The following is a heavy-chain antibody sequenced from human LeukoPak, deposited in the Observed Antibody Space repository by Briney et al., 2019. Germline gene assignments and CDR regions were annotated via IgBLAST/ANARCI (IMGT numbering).Heavy chain of an antibody. CDR3: ARHESCSNGVCYQINS. J-gene: IGHJ4*02. V-gene: IGHV5-51*01. D-gene: IGHD2-8*01. CDR2: IYPGDSDT. Sequence: GESLKISCKGSGYSFTSYWIGWVRQMPGKGLEWMGIIYPGDSDTRYSPSFQGQVTISADKSISTAYLQWSSLKASDTAMYYCARHESCSNGVCYQINSWGQGTLVTVSS. CDR1: GYSFTSYW.